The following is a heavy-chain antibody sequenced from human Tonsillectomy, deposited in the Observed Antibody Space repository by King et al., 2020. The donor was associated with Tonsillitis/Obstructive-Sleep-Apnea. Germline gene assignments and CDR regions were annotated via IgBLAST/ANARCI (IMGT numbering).Heavy chain of an antibody. CDR1: GFTFSNYG. CDR3: AKSSWGHCSSTSCYPYYMDV. V-gene: IGHV3-30*18. CDR2: ISYDGSNK. J-gene: IGHJ6*03. Sequence: VQLVQSGGGVVQPGRSLRLSCAASGFTFSNYGMHWVRQAPGKGLEWVAVISYDGSNKYYADSVKGRFTISRDNSKNTLYLQMNSLRAEDTAVYYCAKSSWGHCSSTSCYPYYMDVWGKGTTVTVSS. D-gene: IGHD2-2*01.